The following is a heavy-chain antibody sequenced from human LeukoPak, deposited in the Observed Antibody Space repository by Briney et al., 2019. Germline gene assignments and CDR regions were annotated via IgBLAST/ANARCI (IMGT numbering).Heavy chain of an antibody. Sequence: KPSETLSLTCTISGGSISSYSWTWIRQPAGKALEWIGRIYTSGSTTYNPSLKSRVTMSLDTSKNQFSLKLSSVTAADTAVYYCARLTSAAAFDPWGQGTLVTVSS. CDR1: GGSISSYS. CDR2: IYTSGST. V-gene: IGHV4-4*07. J-gene: IGHJ5*02. CDR3: ARLTSAAAFDP. D-gene: IGHD4/OR15-4a*01.